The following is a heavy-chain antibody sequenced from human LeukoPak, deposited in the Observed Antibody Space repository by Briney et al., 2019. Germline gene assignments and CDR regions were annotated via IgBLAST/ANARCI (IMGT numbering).Heavy chain of an antibody. V-gene: IGHV4-39*02. J-gene: IGHJ4*02. CDR1: GGSIRSGSHY. CDR3: AKRDDSGGNLVDL. CDR2: IYYSGST. D-gene: IGHD3-22*01. Sequence: PSETLSLTCTVSGGSIRSGSHYWAWIRQPPGKGLEWIGSIYYSGSTYYNPSLENRVTISIDTSKNHFSLKLSSLSAADTSVYYCAKRDDSGGNLVDLWGQGTLVTVS.